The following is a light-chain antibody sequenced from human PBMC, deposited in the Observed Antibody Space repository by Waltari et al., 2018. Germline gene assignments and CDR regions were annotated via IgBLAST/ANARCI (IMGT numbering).Light chain of an antibody. J-gene: IGKJ2*01. V-gene: IGKV2-30*02. CDR1: QSLVHSDGNTY. Sequence: DVVMTQSPLSLPVTLGQPASISCKSSQSLVHSDGNTYLQWFQQRPGQSPRRIIYKVSKLESGVTDRFSGSWSGTDFTLKISRLEAEDVGVDYCMQGTHWPYTFGQGTRLDIK. CDR2: KVS. CDR3: MQGTHWPYT.